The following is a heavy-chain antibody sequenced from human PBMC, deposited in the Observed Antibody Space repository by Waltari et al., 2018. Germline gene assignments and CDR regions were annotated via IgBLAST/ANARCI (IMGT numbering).Heavy chain of an antibody. CDR1: GSTFTGYY. CDR3: ATAAGLYYYGMDV. V-gene: IGHV1-2*04. CDR2: INPNSGGT. J-gene: IGHJ6*02. D-gene: IGHD1-1*01. Sequence: QVQLVQSGAEVKKPGASVKVSCKASGSTFTGYYIHWVRQAPGQGLEWMGWINPNSGGTNYAQKFQDWVTMTRDTSISTAYMDLSRLRSDDTAIYYCATAAGLYYYGMDVWGQGTTVTVSS.